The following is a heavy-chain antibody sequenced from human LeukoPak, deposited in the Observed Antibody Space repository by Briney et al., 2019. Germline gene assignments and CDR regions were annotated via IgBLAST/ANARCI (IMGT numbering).Heavy chain of an antibody. CDR2: ISSSSSAI. CDR1: GFTFNRYG. V-gene: IGHV3-48*02. CDR3: ARGALRYSDY. J-gene: IGHJ4*02. D-gene: IGHD3-9*01. Sequence: GGSLRLSCAASGFTFNRYGMHWVRQAPGKGLEWVSSISSSSSAIYYAASVKGRFTISRDNAKNSLYLQMNSLRDEDTAVYYCARGALRYSDYWGQGTLVTVSS.